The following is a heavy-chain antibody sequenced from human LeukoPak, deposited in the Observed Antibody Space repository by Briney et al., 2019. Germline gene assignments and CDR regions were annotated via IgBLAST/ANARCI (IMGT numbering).Heavy chain of an antibody. D-gene: IGHD3-10*01. V-gene: IGHV3-74*01. CDR1: GFTFSDSR. Sequence: GGSLRLSCAASGFTFSDSRMHWVRQAPGKGLVWVSRMNSDGSTIDYADSVKGRFTISRDNARNTLFLQMNSLRAEDTAIYYCARAGSFRFDYWGQGTLATVSS. CDR2: MNSDGSTI. CDR3: ARAGSFRFDY. J-gene: IGHJ4*02.